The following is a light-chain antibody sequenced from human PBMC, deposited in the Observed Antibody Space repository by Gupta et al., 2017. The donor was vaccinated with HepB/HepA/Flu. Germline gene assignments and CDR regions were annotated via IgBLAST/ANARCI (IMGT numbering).Light chain of an antibody. J-gene: IGLJ2*01. CDR1: SLRSYY. CDR2: GKN. CDR3: NARDSSGNL. Sequence: SSDLPPHPAVSVALGPPVRITCQGDSLRSYYASRDQQKPGQGPVVVIYGKNNRASGKPDRCSGSRSGNTASLTITGAQAEDEDDYYWNARDSSGNLFGGGTKLTVL. V-gene: IGLV3-19*01.